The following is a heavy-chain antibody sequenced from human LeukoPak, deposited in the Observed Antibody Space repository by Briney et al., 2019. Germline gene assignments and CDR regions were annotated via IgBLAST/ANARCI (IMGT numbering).Heavy chain of an antibody. CDR2: ISGSGGST. CDR3: ARVVAAAGRRGYYYYYMDV. D-gene: IGHD6-13*01. J-gene: IGHJ6*03. CDR1: GFTFSIHS. V-gene: IGHV3-23*01. Sequence: GGSLRLSCAPSGFTFSIHSMSWVRQAPEGGLGWVSAISGSGGSTYYADSVKGLFTISRDNSKNTMYLQMNSLRAEDTAVYYCARVVAAAGRRGYYYYYMDVWGKGTTVTVSS.